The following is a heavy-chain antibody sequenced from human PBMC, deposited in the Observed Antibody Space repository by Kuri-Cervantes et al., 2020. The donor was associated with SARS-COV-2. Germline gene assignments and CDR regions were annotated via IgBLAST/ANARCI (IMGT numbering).Heavy chain of an antibody. J-gene: IGHJ4*02. CDR1: GFTFSNAW. V-gene: IGHV3-30*18. D-gene: IGHD3-22*01. CDR2: ISYDGSNK. CDR3: AKGYYDSSGYRTLDY. Sequence: GESLKISCAASGFTFSNAWMHWVRQAPGKGLEWVAVISYDGSNKYYADSVKGRFTISRDNSKNTLYLQMNSLRAEDTAVYYCAKGYYDSSGYRTLDYWGQGTLVTVSS.